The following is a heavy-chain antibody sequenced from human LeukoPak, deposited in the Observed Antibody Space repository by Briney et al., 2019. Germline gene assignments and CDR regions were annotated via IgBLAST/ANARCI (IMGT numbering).Heavy chain of an antibody. CDR2: VDPSGGNT. CDR1: GYTFTTYY. Sequence: GASVKVSCKASGYTFTTYYMHWVRQAPGQGLEWMGIVDPSGGNTLYAQKFQGRVTMTGDMSTSTVYMELNSLRAEDTAVYYCARDLYDYVWGSYRHGVFDYWGQGTLVTVSS. D-gene: IGHD3-16*02. V-gene: IGHV1-46*01. J-gene: IGHJ4*02. CDR3: ARDLYDYVWGSYRHGVFDY.